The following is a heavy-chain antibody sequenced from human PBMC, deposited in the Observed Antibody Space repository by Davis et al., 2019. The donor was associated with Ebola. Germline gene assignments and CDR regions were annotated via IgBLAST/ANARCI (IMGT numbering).Heavy chain of an antibody. CDR2: IYHSGST. D-gene: IGHD6-19*01. CDR3: ARVRINGYRSGPRIWAFDI. V-gene: IGHV4-4*02. CDR1: GGSISSSNW. Sequence: PSETLSLTCAVSGGSISSSNWWSWVRQPPGKGLEWIGEIYHSGSTNYNPSLKSRVTISVDKSKNQFSLKLSSVTAADTAVYYCARVRINGYRSGPRIWAFDIWGQGTMVTVSS. J-gene: IGHJ3*02.